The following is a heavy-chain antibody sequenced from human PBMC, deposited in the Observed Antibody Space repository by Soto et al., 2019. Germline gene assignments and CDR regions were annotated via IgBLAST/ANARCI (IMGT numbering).Heavy chain of an antibody. Sequence: ASVKVSCKASGYTLTTYGISWVRQAPGQGLEWMGMINASGGSTNYAQRFQGRVTMTRDTSTSTVYMELSSLRSEDTAVYYCARRCSGGSCYYFDYWGQGTLVTVSS. J-gene: IGHJ4*02. CDR3: ARRCSGGSCYYFDY. D-gene: IGHD2-15*01. CDR2: INASGGST. CDR1: GYTLTTYG. V-gene: IGHV1-46*03.